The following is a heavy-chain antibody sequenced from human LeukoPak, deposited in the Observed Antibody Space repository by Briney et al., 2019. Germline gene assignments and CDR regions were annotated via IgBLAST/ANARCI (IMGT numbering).Heavy chain of an antibody. CDR2: IYYSGST. CDR1: GGSVSSGDYY. Sequence: SETLSLTCTVSGGSVSSGDYYWSWIRQPPGKGLDWIGYIYYSGSTNYNPPLKSRVTISVDTSKNQFSLKLSSVTAADTAVYYCARDRSVVRAIDYWGQGTLVTVSS. D-gene: IGHD2-21*01. J-gene: IGHJ4*02. V-gene: IGHV4-61*08. CDR3: ARDRSVVRAIDY.